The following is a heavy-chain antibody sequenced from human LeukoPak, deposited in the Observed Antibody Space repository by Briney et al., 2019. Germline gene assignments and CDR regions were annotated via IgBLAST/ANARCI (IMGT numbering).Heavy chain of an antibody. CDR2: IYYSGSP. D-gene: IGHD3-10*01. CDR1: GGSISSSSYY. CDR3: ARRVDHYYGSGIPPDNWFDP. V-gene: IGHV4-39*01. Sequence: SETLSLTCTVSGGSISSSSYYWGWIRQPPGKGLEWIGSIYYSGSPYYNPSLKSRVTISVDTSKKQFSLKLSSVTAADTAVYYCARRVDHYYGSGIPPDNWFDPWGQGTLVTVSS. J-gene: IGHJ5*02.